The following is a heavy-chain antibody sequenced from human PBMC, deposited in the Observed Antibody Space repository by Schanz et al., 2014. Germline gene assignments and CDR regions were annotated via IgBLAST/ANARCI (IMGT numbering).Heavy chain of an antibody. CDR3: ARGGPAYYFDD. CDR1: GFPFSDYF. J-gene: IGHJ4*02. V-gene: IGHV3-23*04. CDR2: ISGSGGNT. Sequence: VQLVDSGGGLVKPGGSLRLSCTASGFPFSDYFMAWIRQPPGKGLEWVSAISGSGGNTYYADSVKGRFTISRDNSKNTVYIQMNSLRAEDTAVYYCARGGPAYYFDDWGQGTLVTVSS.